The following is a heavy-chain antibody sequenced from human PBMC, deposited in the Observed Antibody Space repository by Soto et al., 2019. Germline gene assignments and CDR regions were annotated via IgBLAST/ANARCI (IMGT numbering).Heavy chain of an antibody. D-gene: IGHD2-2*01. V-gene: IGHV3-23*01. J-gene: IGHJ6*02. CDR3: ARGPVVPAPYYYYGMDV. CDR1: GFTFSSYS. CDR2: ISGSGGST. Sequence: PGGSLTLSCAASGFTFSSYSMSWVRQAPGKGLEWGSVISGSGGSTYYAESVKGRFTISRENSKNTLYLQMNSLRAEDTAVYYCARGPVVPAPYYYYGMDVWGQGNTVHVS.